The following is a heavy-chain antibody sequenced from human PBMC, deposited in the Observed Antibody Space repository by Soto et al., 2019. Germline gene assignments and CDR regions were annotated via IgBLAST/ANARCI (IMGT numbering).Heavy chain of an antibody. CDR3: ARDPGYSHGYN. CDR1: GYTFTSYA. V-gene: IGHV1-3*01. Sequence: QVQLVQSGAEVKKPGASVKVSCKASGYTFTSYAMHWVRQAPGQRLEWMGWINAGNGNTKYSQKFQGRVTITRDTPAITVYMELSRLRSEDTAVYYCARDPGYSHGYNWGQGTLVTVSS. D-gene: IGHD5-18*01. J-gene: IGHJ4*02. CDR2: INAGNGNT.